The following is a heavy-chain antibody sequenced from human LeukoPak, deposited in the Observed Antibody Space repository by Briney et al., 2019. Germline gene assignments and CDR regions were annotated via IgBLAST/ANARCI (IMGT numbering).Heavy chain of an antibody. J-gene: IGHJ4*02. V-gene: IGHV4-4*07. Sequence: SETLSLTCTVSGGSMSSFYWDWIRQPAGKGLQWIGRIYTSGVTNYNPSLKSRVTMSVDTSKNQFSLKLSSVTAADTAVYYCAREWTSGDGSGYPYYFDYWGPGTLVTVPS. CDR1: GGSMSSFY. CDR2: IYTSGVT. D-gene: IGHD3-22*01. CDR3: AREWTSGDGSGYPYYFDY.